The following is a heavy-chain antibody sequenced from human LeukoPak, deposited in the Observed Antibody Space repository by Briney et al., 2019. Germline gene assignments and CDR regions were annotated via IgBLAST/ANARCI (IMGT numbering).Heavy chain of an antibody. J-gene: IGHJ1*01. CDR2: IYYSGSS. CDR1: GDSVISSDYY. V-gene: IGHV4-39*07. CDR3: ASPRGDDSGGYYTWYFHH. Sequence: SETLSLTCSVSGDSVISSDYYWGWVRQPPGKGLEWIGNIYYSGSSDFNPSLKSRVTMSVDTSKNQFSLKLSSVTAADTAVYFCASPRGDDSGGYYTWYFHHWGQGILVTVSS. D-gene: IGHD3-22*01.